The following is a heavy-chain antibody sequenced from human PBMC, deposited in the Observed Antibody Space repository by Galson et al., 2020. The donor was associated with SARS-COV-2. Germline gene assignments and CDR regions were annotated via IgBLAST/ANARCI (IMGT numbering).Heavy chain of an antibody. J-gene: IGHJ6*03. CDR3: ARIVWGFLEWIGYYYYMDV. CDR2: IFSNDEK. CDR1: GFSLSNARMG. D-gene: IGHD3-3*01. Sequence: SGPTLVKPTETLTLTCTVSGFSLSNARMGVSWIRQPPGKALEWLAHIFSNDEKSYSTSLKSRLTISKDTSKSQVVLTMTNMDPVDTATYYCARIVWGFLEWIGYYYYMDVWGKGTTVTVSS. V-gene: IGHV2-26*01.